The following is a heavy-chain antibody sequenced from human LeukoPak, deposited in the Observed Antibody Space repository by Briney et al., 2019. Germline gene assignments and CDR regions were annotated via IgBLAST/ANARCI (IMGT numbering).Heavy chain of an antibody. CDR3: ARQTGSGLFILP. J-gene: IGHJ4*02. Sequence: SETLSLTCTVSGGSISGYYWSWIRQPPGEGLEWIGYIYNSGNTNYNPSLKSQVSISIDTSKNQFSLRLTSVTAADTAVYYCARQTGSGLFILPGGQGTLVTVSS. D-gene: IGHD3/OR15-3a*01. CDR1: GGSISGYY. CDR2: IYNSGNT. V-gene: IGHV4-59*08.